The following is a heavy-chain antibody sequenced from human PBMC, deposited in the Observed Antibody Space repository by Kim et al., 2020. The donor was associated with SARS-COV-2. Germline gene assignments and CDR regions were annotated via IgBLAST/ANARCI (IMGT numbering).Heavy chain of an antibody. CDR1: GFTFSSYG. Sequence: GGSLRLSCAASGFTFSSYGMHWVRQAPGKGLEWVAVIWYDGSNKYYADSVKGRFTISRDNSKNTLYLQMNSLRAEDTAVYYCARGARYFDWKGERKDFDYWGQGTLVTVSS. D-gene: IGHD3-9*01. V-gene: IGHV3-33*01. CDR3: ARGARYFDWKGERKDFDY. CDR2: IWYDGSNK. J-gene: IGHJ4*02.